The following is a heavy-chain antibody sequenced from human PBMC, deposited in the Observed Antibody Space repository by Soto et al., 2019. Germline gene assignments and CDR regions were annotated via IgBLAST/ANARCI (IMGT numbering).Heavy chain of an antibody. J-gene: IGHJ4*02. CDR3: ARRVAGTGVDY. CDR1: GGSISSYY. D-gene: IGHD6-19*01. CDR2: IYYSGST. Sequence: SETLSLTCTVSGGSISSYYWSWIRQPPGKGLEWIGYIYYSGSTNYNPSLKSRVTISVDTSKNQFSLKLSSVTAADTAVYYCARRVAGTGVDYWGQGTLVTVSS. V-gene: IGHV4-59*08.